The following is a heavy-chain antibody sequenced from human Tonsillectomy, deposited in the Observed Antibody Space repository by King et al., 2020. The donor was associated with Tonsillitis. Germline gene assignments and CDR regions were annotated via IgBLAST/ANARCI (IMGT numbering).Heavy chain of an antibody. CDR2: ISHSATT. V-gene: IGHV4-4*02. CDR3: ARVADLGGVPAANMDV. Sequence: QLQESGPGLVKPSGTLSLTCAVSGLSISDTHWWTWVRQAPGNGLEWIGEISHSATTNYNPSLESRVTISRDKSKNHFSLKLTSVTAADTAVYFCARVADLGGVPAANMDVWGKGTKVTVSS. J-gene: IGHJ6*03. D-gene: IGHD2-2*01. CDR1: GLSISDTHW.